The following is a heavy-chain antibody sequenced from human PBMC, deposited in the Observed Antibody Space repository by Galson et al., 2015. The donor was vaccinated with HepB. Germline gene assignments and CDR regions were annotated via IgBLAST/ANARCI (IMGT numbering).Heavy chain of an antibody. CDR2: IIPSAGTT. J-gene: IGHJ5*02. V-gene: IGHV1-69*13. CDR3: ATEGITMMGGLVVGWFDP. Sequence: SVKVSCKASGDTFKKFGISWVRQAPGQGLEWMGGIIPSAGTTDYAQSFEGRVTMTADESTSTVYMELSSLRPDDTAVYYCATEGITMMGGLVVGWFDPWGQGTLVTVSS. D-gene: IGHD3-22*01. CDR1: GDTFKKFG.